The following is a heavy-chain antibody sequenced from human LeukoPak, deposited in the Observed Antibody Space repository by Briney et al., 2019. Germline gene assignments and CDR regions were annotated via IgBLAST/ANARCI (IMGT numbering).Heavy chain of an antibody. D-gene: IGHD6-6*01. CDR2: FDPEDGET. Sequence: GASVKVSCKVSGYTLTELSMHWVRQAPGKGLEWMGGFDPEDGETIYAQKFQGRVTMTEDTSTDTAYMELGSLRSEDTAVYYCALGEYSSSSGWFDPWGQGTLVTVSS. V-gene: IGHV1-24*01. CDR1: GYTLTELS. CDR3: ALGEYSSSSGWFDP. J-gene: IGHJ5*02.